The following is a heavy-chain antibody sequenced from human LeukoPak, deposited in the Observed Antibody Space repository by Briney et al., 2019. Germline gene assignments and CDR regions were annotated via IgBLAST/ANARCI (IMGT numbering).Heavy chain of an antibody. J-gene: IGHJ5*02. V-gene: IGHV4-34*01. CDR3: ARAIRLQSWFDP. Sequence: SETLSLTCAVYGGSFSGYYWSWIRQPPGKRLEWIGEINHSGSTNYNPSLKSRVTISVDTSKNQFSLKLSSVTAADTAVYYCARAIRLQSWFDPWGQGTLVTVSS. CDR2: INHSGST. D-gene: IGHD4-4*01. CDR1: GGSFSGYY.